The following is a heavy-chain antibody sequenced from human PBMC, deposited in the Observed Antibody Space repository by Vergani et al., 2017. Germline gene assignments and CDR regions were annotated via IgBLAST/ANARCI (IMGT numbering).Heavy chain of an antibody. Sequence: EVQLVESGGGLVKPGGSLRLSCAASGFTFSNAWMSWVRQAPGKGLEWVSVIYSGGSTYYADSVKGRFTISRDNSKNTLYLQMNSLRAEDTAVYYCAGIVGATTFADVWGKGTTVTVSS. CDR1: GFTFSNAW. D-gene: IGHD1-26*01. CDR2: IYSGGST. J-gene: IGHJ6*04. CDR3: AGIVGATTFADV. V-gene: IGHV3-66*01.